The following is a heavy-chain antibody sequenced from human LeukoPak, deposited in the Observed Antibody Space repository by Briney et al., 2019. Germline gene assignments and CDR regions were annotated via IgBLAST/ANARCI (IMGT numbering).Heavy chain of an antibody. D-gene: IGHD3-3*01. J-gene: IGHJ3*02. V-gene: IGHV3-30-3*01. Sequence: LPGGSLRLSCAASGFTFSSYAMHWVRQAPGKGLEWEAVTSYDGSIKKYADSVKGRFTISRDNSKNTLFLQMNSLGPEDTALYYCAREITIFGVVIQRYDAFDIWGQGTMVTVSS. CDR1: GFTFSSYA. CDR3: AREITIFGVVIQRYDAFDI. CDR2: TSYDGSIK.